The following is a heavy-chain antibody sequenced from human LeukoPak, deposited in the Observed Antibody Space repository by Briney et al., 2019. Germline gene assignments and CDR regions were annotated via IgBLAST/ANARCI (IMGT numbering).Heavy chain of an antibody. J-gene: IGHJ4*02. CDR3: ARLTGGNPLY. CDR1: GFTFSSYA. D-gene: IGHD3-9*01. CDR2: ISYDGSNK. Sequence: GGSLRLSCAASGFTFSSYAMHWVRQAPGKGLEWVAVISYDGSNKYYADSVKGRFTISRDNSKNTLYLQMNSLRAEDTAVYYCARLTGGNPLYWGQGTLVTVSS. V-gene: IGHV3-30-3*01.